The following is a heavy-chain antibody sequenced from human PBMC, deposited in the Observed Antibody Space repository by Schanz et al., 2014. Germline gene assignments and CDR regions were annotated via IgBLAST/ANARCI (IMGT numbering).Heavy chain of an antibody. D-gene: IGHD6-6*01. CDR2: INLSGGST. V-gene: IGHV1-46*01. CDR3: ARDQAPYTNSADVRYFDD. CDR1: GYTFTSYS. Sequence: QVQLVQSGAEVKKPGASVKVSCKASGYTFTSYSMHWVRQAPGQGLEWMGIINLSGGSTNNAQKFQGRVTMTANTATGTAYMELRSLRTGDTAVYYGARDQAPYTNSADVRYFDDWGQGTLXTVSS. J-gene: IGHJ4*02.